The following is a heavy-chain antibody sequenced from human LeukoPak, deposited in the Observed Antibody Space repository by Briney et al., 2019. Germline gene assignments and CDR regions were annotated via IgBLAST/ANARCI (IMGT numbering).Heavy chain of an antibody. CDR1: GGSISRTNW. CDR3: SRESGAFSPFGY. J-gene: IGHJ4*02. CDR2: ISLSGRT. D-gene: IGHD3-10*01. Sequence: ASETLSLTCDVSGGSISRTNWWSWVRQSPGQGLEWIGEISLSGRTNYNPSLQSRVTMSLDESKNQLSLELASVTAADTAVYYCSRESGAFSPFGYWGQGTLVTVHS. V-gene: IGHV4-4*02.